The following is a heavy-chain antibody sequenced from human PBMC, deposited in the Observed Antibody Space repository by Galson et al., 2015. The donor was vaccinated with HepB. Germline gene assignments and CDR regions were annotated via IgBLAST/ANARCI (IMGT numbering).Heavy chain of an antibody. CDR1: GDSVSSNSAA. Sequence: CAISGDSVSSNSAAWNWIRQSPSRGLEGLGRTYYRSKWYNDYALSVKSRITINPDTSKNQFSLQLNSVTPEDTAVYYCARALNWAAYWYFDLWGRGTLVTVSS. J-gene: IGHJ2*01. D-gene: IGHD7-27*01. CDR2: TYYRSKWYN. CDR3: ARALNWAAYWYFDL. V-gene: IGHV6-1*01.